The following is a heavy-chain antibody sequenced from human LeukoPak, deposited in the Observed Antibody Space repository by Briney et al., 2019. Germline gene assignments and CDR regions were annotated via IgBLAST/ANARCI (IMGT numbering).Heavy chain of an antibody. Sequence: KPSETLSLTCTVSGGSISSGSYYWGWIRQPPGKGLEWIASMYYSGTTFYSPSLKSRVTIPVDTSKNQLSLKLGSVTAADTAVYYCARHPPRDGSAFDYWGQGTLVTVSS. J-gene: IGHJ4*02. CDR3: ARHPPRDGSAFDY. CDR1: GGSISSGSYY. V-gene: IGHV4-39*01. CDR2: MYYSGTT.